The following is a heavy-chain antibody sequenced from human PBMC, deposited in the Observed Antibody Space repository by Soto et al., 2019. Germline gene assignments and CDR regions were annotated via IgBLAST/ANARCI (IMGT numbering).Heavy chain of an antibody. CDR2: ISGSGGST. Sequence: EVQLLESGVGVVQPGGSLRLSCAASGFTFSSYAMSWVRQAPGKGLEWVSAISGSGGSTYYADSVKGRFTISRDNSKNTLYLQMNSLRAAEKAVYYCANDIWYRSSWYASSGFDYWGQGTLVTVSS. CDR3: ANDIWYRSSWYASSGFDY. V-gene: IGHV3-23*01. CDR1: GFTFSSYA. D-gene: IGHD6-13*01. J-gene: IGHJ4*02.